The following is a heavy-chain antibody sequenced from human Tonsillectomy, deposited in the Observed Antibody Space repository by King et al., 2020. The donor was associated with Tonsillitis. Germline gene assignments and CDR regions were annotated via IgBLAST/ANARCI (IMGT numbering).Heavy chain of an antibody. V-gene: IGHV1-18*01. CDR2: ISAYNGET. CDR3: ARYYGDYYRDYYGMDV. J-gene: IGHJ6*02. D-gene: IGHD4-17*01. CDR1: GYTFTRYG. Sequence: QLVQSGAEVKKPGASVKVSCKASGYTFTRYGISWVRQAPGQGLEWMGWISAYNGETNYAQNLQGRVIMTTDTSTSTAYMELRSLRSDDTAVYYCARYYGDYYRDYYGMDVWGQGTTVIVSS.